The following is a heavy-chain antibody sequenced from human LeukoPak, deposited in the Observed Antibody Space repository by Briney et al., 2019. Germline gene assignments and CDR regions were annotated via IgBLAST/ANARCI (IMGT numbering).Heavy chain of an antibody. CDR3: AKAMSTDHYDSRGFYRVDFDS. D-gene: IGHD3-22*01. J-gene: IGHJ4*02. V-gene: IGHV3-23*01. CDR2: LTNRGDRCGVT. CDR1: GFTFNTYA. Sequence: GGSLRLSCAASGFTFNTYAMSWVRQAPGRGLEWGSALTNRGDRCGVTYSADSVKGRFIISRDNSKTTLYLQLSSLGAEDTAVYYCAKAMSTDHYDSRGFYRVDFDSWGQGTLVTVSS.